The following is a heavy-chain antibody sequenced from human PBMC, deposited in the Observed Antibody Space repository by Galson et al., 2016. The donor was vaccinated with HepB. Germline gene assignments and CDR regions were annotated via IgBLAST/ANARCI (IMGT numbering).Heavy chain of an antibody. V-gene: IGHV1-18*01. CDR2: ISAYNGNT. Sequence: SVKVSCKASGYTFTTYGIRWVRQAPGQGLEWMGWISAYNGNTNYAQKLQGRVTMTTDTSTRTAYMELRSLRSDDTAVYYCARDPRKIRYQLLEIYYYYAMDVWGRGTMVTVSS. J-gene: IGHJ6*02. D-gene: IGHD2-2*01. CDR3: ARDPRKIRYQLLEIYYYYAMDV. CDR1: GYTFTTYG.